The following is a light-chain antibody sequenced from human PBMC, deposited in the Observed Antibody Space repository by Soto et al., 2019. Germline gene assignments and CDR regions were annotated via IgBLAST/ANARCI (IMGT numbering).Light chain of an antibody. CDR1: QSLLYSDGKTY. V-gene: IGKV2D-29*01. CDR3: MQSIQVPWT. CDR2: AVS. J-gene: IGKJ1*01. Sequence: DIVLTQTPLSLSVTPGQPASISCKSSQSLLYSDGKTYLYWYVQRPGQPPQLLIYAVSNRFTGVPDRFRGSGSGTDFTLKISRVVVEDAGVYYCMQSIQVPWTFGQGTRVGIK.